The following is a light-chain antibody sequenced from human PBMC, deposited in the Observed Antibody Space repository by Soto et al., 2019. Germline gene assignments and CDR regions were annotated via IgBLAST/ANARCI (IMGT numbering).Light chain of an antibody. CDR1: SSNIGAGYD. V-gene: IGLV1-40*01. Sequence: QSVLTQPPSVSGAPGQRVTISCTGSSSNIGAGYDVHWYQQLPGTAPKLLIYRNTNRPSGVPDRFSGSKSGTPASLAITGLQAEDEADYYCQSCDSSLSGSGVFGTGTKVTVL. CDR3: QSCDSSLSGSGV. J-gene: IGLJ1*01. CDR2: RNT.